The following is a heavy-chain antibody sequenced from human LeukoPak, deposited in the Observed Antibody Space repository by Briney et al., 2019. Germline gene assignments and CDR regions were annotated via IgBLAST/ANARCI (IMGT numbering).Heavy chain of an antibody. CDR3: AKDRDGPFDY. Sequence: GGSLRLSCAASGFTFSSYGMHWVRQAPGKGLEWVVVISYDGSNKYYADSVKGRFTISRDNSKNTLYLQMNSLRAEDTAVYYCAKDRDGPFDYWGQGTLVTVSS. D-gene: IGHD4-17*01. CDR1: GFTFSSYG. J-gene: IGHJ4*02. CDR2: ISYDGSNK. V-gene: IGHV3-30*18.